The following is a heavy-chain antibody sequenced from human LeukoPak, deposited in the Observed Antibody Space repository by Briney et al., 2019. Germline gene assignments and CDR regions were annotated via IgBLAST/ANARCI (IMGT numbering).Heavy chain of an antibody. D-gene: IGHD3-3*01. Sequence: GASVKVSCKASGYTFTSYDINWVRQATGQGLEWMGWMNPNSGNTGYAQKFQGRVTITRNTSISTAYMELSSLRSEDTAVYYCARGVGGRRITIFGVANYYYYMDVWGKGTTVTVSS. CDR3: ARGVGGRRITIFGVANYYYYMDV. CDR2: MNPNSGNT. CDR1: GYTFTSYD. V-gene: IGHV1-8*03. J-gene: IGHJ6*03.